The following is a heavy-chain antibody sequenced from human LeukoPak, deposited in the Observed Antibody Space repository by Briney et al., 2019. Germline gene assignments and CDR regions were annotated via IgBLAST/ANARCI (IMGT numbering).Heavy chain of an antibody. CDR3: ARDAIAAAGISCDY. CDR2: IKQDGSEK. Sequence: PGGSLRLSCAASGLTFSSYWMSWVRQAPGKGLEWVANIKQDGSEKYYVDSVKGRFTISRDNAKNSLYLQMNSLRAEDTAVYYCARDAIAAAGISCDYWGQGTLVTVSS. CDR1: GLTFSSYW. V-gene: IGHV3-7*01. J-gene: IGHJ4*02. D-gene: IGHD6-13*01.